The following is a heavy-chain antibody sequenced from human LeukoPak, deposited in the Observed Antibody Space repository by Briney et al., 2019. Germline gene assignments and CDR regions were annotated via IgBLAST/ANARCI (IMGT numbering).Heavy chain of an antibody. CDR1: GYTFTGYY. D-gene: IGHD3-22*01. J-gene: IGHJ4*02. CDR3: ARNTAVVVITPDY. CDR2: INPNSGGT. Sequence: ASVKVSCKASGYTFTGYYMHWVRQAPGQGLEWMGWINPNSGGTNYAQKFQGRVTMTRDTSISTAYMELSRLRSDDTVVYYCARNTAVVVITPDYWGQGTLVTVSS. V-gene: IGHV1-2*02.